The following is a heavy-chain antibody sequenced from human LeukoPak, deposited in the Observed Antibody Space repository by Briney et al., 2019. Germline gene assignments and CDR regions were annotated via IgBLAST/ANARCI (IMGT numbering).Heavy chain of an antibody. Sequence: PSQTLSLTCTVSGDSVSSGSYYWSWIRQPPGKGLEWIGYIYYSGSTNYNPSLKSRVTISVDTSKNRFSLKLSSVTPADTAVYYCATATISSVDYWGQGTLVTVSS. V-gene: IGHV4-61*01. D-gene: IGHD2-15*01. CDR1: GDSVSSGSYY. J-gene: IGHJ4*02. CDR3: ATATISSVDY. CDR2: IYYSGST.